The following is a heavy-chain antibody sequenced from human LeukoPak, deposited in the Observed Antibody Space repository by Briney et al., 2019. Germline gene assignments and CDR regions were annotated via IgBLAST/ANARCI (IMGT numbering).Heavy chain of an antibody. Sequence: NPSETLSLTCTVSGGSISSGDYYWNWIRQPPGKGLEWIGYMYNSGSTYYNPSLKSRVTISVDTSKNQFSLKLNSVTAADTAVYYCARAISPRSHYGSGNYPYDYWGQGTLVTVSS. J-gene: IGHJ4*02. CDR1: GGSISSGDYY. CDR3: ARAISPRSHYGSGNYPYDY. D-gene: IGHD3-10*01. V-gene: IGHV4-30-4*01. CDR2: MYNSGST.